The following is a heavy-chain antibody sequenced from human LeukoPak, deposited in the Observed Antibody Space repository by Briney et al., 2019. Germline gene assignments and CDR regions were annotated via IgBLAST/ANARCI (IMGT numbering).Heavy chain of an antibody. V-gene: IGHV4-38-2*02. Sequence: SETLSLTCTVSGYSISSGYYWGWIRQPPGKGLEWIGEVNHIGGTNYNPSLKSRVTISVDTSKNQFSLKLSSVTAADTAVYYCATSGATTVTTWGGSWFDPWGQGTLVTVSS. CDR2: VNHIGGT. CDR1: GYSISSGYY. D-gene: IGHD4-17*01. J-gene: IGHJ5*02. CDR3: ATSGATTVTTWGGSWFDP.